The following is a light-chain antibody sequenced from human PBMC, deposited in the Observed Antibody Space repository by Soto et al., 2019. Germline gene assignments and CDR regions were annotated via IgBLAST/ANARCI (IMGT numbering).Light chain of an antibody. V-gene: IGKV1-5*01. Sequence: DIQMSQSPSSLSESVGERVTITCRASQSISTYLNWFQQKPGKAPKLLIYAASSLPTGVPSRFSGRRSGTEFTLTISSLQPDDFATYYCQQYNSYSTFGQGTKVDI. CDR2: AAS. CDR1: QSISTY. J-gene: IGKJ1*01. CDR3: QQYNSYST.